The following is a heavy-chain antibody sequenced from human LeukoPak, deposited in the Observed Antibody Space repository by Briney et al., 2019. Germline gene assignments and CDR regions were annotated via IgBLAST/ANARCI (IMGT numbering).Heavy chain of an antibody. J-gene: IGHJ4*02. CDR1: GGTFSSYT. CDR3: ARGGYYYDSSGSPDY. Sequence: SVKVSCKASGGTFSSYTISWVRQAPGQGLEWMGRIIPILGIANYAQKFQGRVTITADKSTSTAYMELSSLRSEDTAVYYCARGGYYYDSSGSPDYWGQGILVTVSS. V-gene: IGHV1-69*02. D-gene: IGHD3-22*01. CDR2: IIPILGIA.